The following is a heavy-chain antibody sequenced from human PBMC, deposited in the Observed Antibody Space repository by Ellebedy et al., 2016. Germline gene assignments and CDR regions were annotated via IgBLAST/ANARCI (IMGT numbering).Heavy chain of an antibody. D-gene: IGHD6-13*01. Sequence: GESLKISCAASGFTFSSYIMHWVRQAPGKGLEWVSYISSSSNYISYADSVKGRFTISRDNAKNSLYLQMNSLRAEDTAVYYCAREALAASDTGKAFDIWGQGTTVTVSS. CDR2: ISSSSNYI. J-gene: IGHJ3*02. CDR1: GFTFSSYI. CDR3: AREALAASDTGKAFDI. V-gene: IGHV3-21*01.